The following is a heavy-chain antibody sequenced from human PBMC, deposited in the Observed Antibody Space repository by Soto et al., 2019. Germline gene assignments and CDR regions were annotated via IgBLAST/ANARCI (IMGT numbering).Heavy chain of an antibody. J-gene: IGHJ5*02. CDR1: GGSLSGHF. Sequence: QVQLQELGPGLVKPSDTLSLTCSVSGGSLSGHFWTWIRQPAGKGPECIGRIYTSGTTTYNPSLESGVTMSMDAAKNQVPLRLKSVTAADTAVYYCAREVGRPGRFDPWGQGILITVSS. CDR2: IYTSGTT. D-gene: IGHD6-6*01. V-gene: IGHV4-4*07. CDR3: AREVGRPGRFDP.